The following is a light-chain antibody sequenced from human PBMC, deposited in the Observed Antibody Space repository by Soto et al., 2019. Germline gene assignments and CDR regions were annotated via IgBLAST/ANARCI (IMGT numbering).Light chain of an antibody. CDR1: QSITSSY. J-gene: IGKJ1*01. CDR3: QQYGSSPWT. V-gene: IGKV3-20*01. CDR2: GAS. Sequence: EIVLTQSPGTLSLSPGERATLSCRASQSITSSYLAWHQQKPGQAPRLLIYGASTRATGIPDRFSGSGSGTDFTLTISRLEPEDFAVYYCQQYGSSPWTVGQGTKVEIK.